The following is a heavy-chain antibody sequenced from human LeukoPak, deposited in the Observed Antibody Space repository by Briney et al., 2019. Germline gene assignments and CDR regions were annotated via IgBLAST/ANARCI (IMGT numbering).Heavy chain of an antibody. CDR2: ISYDGSNK. J-gene: IGHJ6*03. CDR3: AKDAPMDV. V-gene: IGHV3-30*04. CDR1: GFTFSSHA. Sequence: GGSLRLSCAASGFTFSSHAMHWVRQAPGKGLEWVAVISYDGSNKYYADSVKGRFTISRYNSKNTLYLQMNSLRAEDTAVYYCAKDAPMDVWGKGTTVTVSS.